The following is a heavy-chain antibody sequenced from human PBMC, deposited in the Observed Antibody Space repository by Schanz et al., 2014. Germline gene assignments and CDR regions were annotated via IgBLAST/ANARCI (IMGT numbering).Heavy chain of an antibody. CDR3: ARAEINSGYARYYYGMDV. Sequence: VQLVESGGGLVKPGGSLRLSCAASGFTFSSYGMNWVRQAPGKGLEWIGQIYHTGSTDFNPSLKSRVTISVDTSKNQFSLKLSSVTAADTAVYYCARAEINSGYARYYYGMDVWGQGTTVTVSS. D-gene: IGHD5-12*01. CDR2: IYHTGST. J-gene: IGHJ6*02. CDR1: GFTFSSYG. V-gene: IGHV4-4*02.